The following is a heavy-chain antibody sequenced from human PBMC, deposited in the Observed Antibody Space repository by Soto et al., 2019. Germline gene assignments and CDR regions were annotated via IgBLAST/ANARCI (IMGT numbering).Heavy chain of an antibody. CDR3: AXXXYXXXXGYGMDV. Sequence: EVQLVESGGGLVQPGGSLRLSCAASGFTFSSYWMHWVRQAPGKGLVWVSRINSDGSSPSYADSVKGRFTISRDNAKNTLYLQMSSLGAEXXAVYXXAXXXYXXXXGYGMDVWGQGTTVTVSS. V-gene: IGHV3-74*01. CDR2: INSDGSSP. CDR1: GFTFSSYW. J-gene: IGHJ6*02.